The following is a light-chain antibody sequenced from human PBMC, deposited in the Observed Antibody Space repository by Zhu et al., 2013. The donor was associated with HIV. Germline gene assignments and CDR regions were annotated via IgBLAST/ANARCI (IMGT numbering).Light chain of an antibody. V-gene: IGLV3-21*04. CDR1: NIGSKT. Sequence: SYELTQPPSVSVAPGKTAMITCGGNNIGSKTVHWYQQKPGQAPVLVMYDDRDRPSGIPERVSGSKSGSTATLTISTVEAGDEADYYCQVWDSSTDHWVFGGGTKLTVV. J-gene: IGLJ3*02. CDR2: DDR. CDR3: QVWDSSTDHWV.